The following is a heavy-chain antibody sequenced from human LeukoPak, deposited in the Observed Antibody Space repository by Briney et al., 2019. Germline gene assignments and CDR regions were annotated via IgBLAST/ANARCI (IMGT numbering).Heavy chain of an antibody. CDR2: IYYSGST. CDR3: ARRNNWFDP. V-gene: IGHV4-39*01. CDR1: GGSISRSSSY. J-gene: IGHJ5*02. Sequence: SETLSLTCTVSGGSISRSSSYWGWIRQPPGKGLGWIGSIYYSGSTYYNPSLKSRITISVDTSKNQFSLKLSSVTAADTAVYYCARRNNWFDPWGQGTLVTVSS.